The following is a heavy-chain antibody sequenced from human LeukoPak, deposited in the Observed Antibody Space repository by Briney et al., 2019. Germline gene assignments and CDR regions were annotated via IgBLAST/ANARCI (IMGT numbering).Heavy chain of an antibody. D-gene: IGHD3-3*01. Sequence: ASVKVSCKASGYTFTSYGISWVRQAPGQGLEWMGWISAYNGNTNYAQKLQGRVTMTTDTSTSTAYMELRSLRSDDTAVYYCARDREYDFWSGYPEDYYYMDVWGKGTTVTVSS. CDR3: ARDREYDFWSGYPEDYYYMDV. V-gene: IGHV1-18*01. CDR2: ISAYNGNT. J-gene: IGHJ6*03. CDR1: GYTFTSYG.